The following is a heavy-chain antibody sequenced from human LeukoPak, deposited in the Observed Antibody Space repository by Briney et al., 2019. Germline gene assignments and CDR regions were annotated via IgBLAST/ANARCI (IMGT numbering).Heavy chain of an antibody. D-gene: IGHD6-6*01. Sequence: GGSLRLSCSGSGFTLSNYALHWVRQAPGKGLECISAIGTNGGDTYYADSVKGRFTISRDNAKNSLYLQINSLRAEDTAVYYCARSSYSSSSSVWGQGTMVTVSS. V-gene: IGHV3-64*04. CDR1: GFTLSNYA. CDR3: ARSSYSSSSSV. J-gene: IGHJ3*01. CDR2: IGTNGGDT.